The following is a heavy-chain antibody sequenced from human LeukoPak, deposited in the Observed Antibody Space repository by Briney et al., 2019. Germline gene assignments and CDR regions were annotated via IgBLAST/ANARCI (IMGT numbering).Heavy chain of an antibody. V-gene: IGHV3-48*03. CDR3: ARDRDDDSSGSIDDAFDI. CDR2: ISSTGSTI. J-gene: IGHJ3*02. Sequence: GGSLRLSCAASGFTFSSYEMNWVRQAPGKGLEWVSYISSTGSTIHYADSVKGRFTISRDNAKRSLYLQMNSLRAEDTAVYYCARDRDDDSSGSIDDAFDIWGQGTMVTVSS. CDR1: GFTFSSYE. D-gene: IGHD3-22*01.